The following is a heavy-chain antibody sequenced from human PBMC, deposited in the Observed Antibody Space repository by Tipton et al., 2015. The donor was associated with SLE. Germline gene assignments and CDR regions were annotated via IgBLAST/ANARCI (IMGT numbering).Heavy chain of an antibody. Sequence: SLRLSCAASGFTFSSYAMHWVRQAPGKGLGWVAVISYDGSNKYYADSVKGRFTISRDNSKNTLYLQMNSLRAEDTAVYYCAREGPRVVGGMDVWGQGTTVTVSS. J-gene: IGHJ6*02. V-gene: IGHV3-30*04. CDR3: AREGPRVVGGMDV. CDR2: ISYDGSNK. D-gene: IGHD2-2*01. CDR1: GFTFSSYA.